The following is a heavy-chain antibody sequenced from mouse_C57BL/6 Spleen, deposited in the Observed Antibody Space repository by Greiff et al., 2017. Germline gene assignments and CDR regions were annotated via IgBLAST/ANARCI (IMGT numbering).Heavy chain of an antibody. Sequence: LVESGAELARPGASVKLSCKASGYTFTSYGMSWVKQRTGQGLEWIGEIYPRSGNTYYTEKFKGKATLTADKSSSTAYMELRSLTSEDSAVYFCARSDYGSSYFDYWGQGTTLTVSS. CDR3: ARSDYGSSYFDY. CDR1: GYTFTSYG. D-gene: IGHD1-1*01. CDR2: IYPRSGNT. V-gene: IGHV1-81*01. J-gene: IGHJ2*01.